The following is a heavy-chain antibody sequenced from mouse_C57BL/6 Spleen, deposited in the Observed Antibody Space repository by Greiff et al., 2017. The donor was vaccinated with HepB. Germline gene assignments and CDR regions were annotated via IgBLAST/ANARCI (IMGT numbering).Heavy chain of an antibody. CDR2: INPSDSYT. V-gene: IGHV1-69*01. CDR3: ARCTAQATGFAY. D-gene: IGHD3-2*02. CDR1: GYTFTSYW. Sequence: QVQLQQPGAELVMPGASVKLSCKASGYTFTSYWMHWVKQRPGQGLEWIGEINPSDSYTNYNQKFKGKSTLTVDKSSSTAYMPISSLTSEDSAVYYCARCTAQATGFAYWGQGTLVTVSA. J-gene: IGHJ3*01.